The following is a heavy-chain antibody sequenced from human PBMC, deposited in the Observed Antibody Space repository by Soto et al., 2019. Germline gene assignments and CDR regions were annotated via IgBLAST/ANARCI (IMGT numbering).Heavy chain of an antibody. V-gene: IGHV1-58*01. Sequence: QMQLVQSGPEVKKPGTSVKVSCKASGFTFTSSAVQWVRQARGQRLEWIGWIVVGSGNTNYAQKFQERVTITRDMSTSTAYMELSSLRSEDTAVYYCALGPVGVTRRLEYWGQGTLVIVSS. D-gene: IGHD1-26*01. CDR1: GFTFTSSA. J-gene: IGHJ4*02. CDR3: ALGPVGVTRRLEY. CDR2: IVVGSGNT.